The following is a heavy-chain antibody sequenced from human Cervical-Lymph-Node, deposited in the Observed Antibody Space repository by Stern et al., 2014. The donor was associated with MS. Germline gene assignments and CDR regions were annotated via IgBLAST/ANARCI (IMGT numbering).Heavy chain of an antibody. CDR1: GFTFSAYW. V-gene: IGHV3-74*02. CDR3: ARGRGFFDY. CDR2: IHGDGSST. J-gene: IGHJ4*02. Sequence: EVQLVESGGGLVQPGGSLRLSCAASGFTFSAYWMHWVRPAPGKGLRWASSIHGDGSSTNYADSVKGRFIITRDNAKNTLYLQRNSLRAEDTAVYYCARGRGFFDYWGQGTLVTVSS.